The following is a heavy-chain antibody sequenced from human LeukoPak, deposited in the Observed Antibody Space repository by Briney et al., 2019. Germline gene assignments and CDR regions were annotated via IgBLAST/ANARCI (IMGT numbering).Heavy chain of an antibody. V-gene: IGHV3-9*01. CDR1: GFTFDDYA. D-gene: IGHD5-12*01. CDR2: ISWNSGSI. CDR3: ARDSIVATTYLQNYYYGMDV. Sequence: GGSLRLSCAASGFTFDDYAMHWVRQAPGKGLEWVSGISWNSGSIGYADSVKGRFTISRDNSKNTLYLQMNSLRAEDTAVYYCARDSIVATTYLQNYYYGMDVWGQGTTVTVSS. J-gene: IGHJ6*02.